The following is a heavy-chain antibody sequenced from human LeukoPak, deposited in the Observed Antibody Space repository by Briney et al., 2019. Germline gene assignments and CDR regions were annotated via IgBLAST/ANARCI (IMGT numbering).Heavy chain of an antibody. D-gene: IGHD4-17*01. CDR2: IYYTGGT. Sequence: PSENLSLTCTVSGGSIISGDYYWTWIRQPPGKGLEWIGYIYYTGGTYYNPSLKSRVTMAVDTSKNQFSLKLSSVTAADTAVYFCARTDYGDSNWLDPWGQGNLVTVSS. V-gene: IGHV4-30-4*08. CDR1: GGSIISGDYY. J-gene: IGHJ5*02. CDR3: ARTDYGDSNWLDP.